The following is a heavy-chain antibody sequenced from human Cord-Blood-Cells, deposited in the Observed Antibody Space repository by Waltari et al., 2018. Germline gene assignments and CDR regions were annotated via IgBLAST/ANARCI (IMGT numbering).Heavy chain of an antibody. Sequence: QVQLVQAGAEVKKPGCSAKVSCKASGGTVSSYAISWVRQAPGQGLEWMGGIIPIFGTANYAQKFQGRVTITADESTSTAYMELSSLRSEDTAVYYCAGAEGSSIAARLAYPHDYWGQGTLVTVSS. CDR3: AGAEGSSIAARLAYPHDY. CDR2: IIPIFGTA. CDR1: GGTVSSYA. V-gene: IGHV1-69*01. J-gene: IGHJ4*02. D-gene: IGHD6-6*01.